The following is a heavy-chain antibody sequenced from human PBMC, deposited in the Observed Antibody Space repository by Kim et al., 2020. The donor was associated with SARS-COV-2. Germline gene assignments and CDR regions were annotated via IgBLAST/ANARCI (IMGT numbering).Heavy chain of an antibody. D-gene: IGHD3-3*01. CDR3: AGGVYDFWSGYYGY. J-gene: IGHJ4*02. Sequence: ASVKVSCKASGYTFTSYAMHWVRQAPGQRLEWMGWINAGDGNTKYSQKFQGRVTITRDTSASTAYMELSSLRSEDTAVYYCAGGVYDFWSGYYGYWGQGTLVTVSS. CDR1: GYTFTSYA. CDR2: INAGDGNT. V-gene: IGHV1-3*01.